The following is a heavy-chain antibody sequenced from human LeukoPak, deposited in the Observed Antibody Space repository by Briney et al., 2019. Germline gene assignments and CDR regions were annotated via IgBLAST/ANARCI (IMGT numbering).Heavy chain of an antibody. V-gene: IGHV3-21*01. CDR1: GFTFSTYS. J-gene: IGHJ3*02. Sequence: GGSLRLSCAASGFTFSTYSMSWVRQTPGKGLEWVSSISSSSRSIYYADSVKGRFTISRDNAKNSLYLQMYSLRAEDTAVYYCAKDSLASDGGGPFDIWGQGTMVTVSS. D-gene: IGHD2-15*01. CDR3: AKDSLASDGGGPFDI. CDR2: ISSSSRSI.